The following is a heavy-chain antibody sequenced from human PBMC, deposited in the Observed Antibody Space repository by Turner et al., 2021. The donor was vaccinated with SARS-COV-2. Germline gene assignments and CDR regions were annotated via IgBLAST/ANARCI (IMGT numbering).Heavy chain of an antibody. CDR3: ATSWELPDAYFDS. CDR2: FNPEDGEP. Sequence: QVHLLQSGAVVKNPGASVKVSCKVSGYTLSELSIHWVRQAPGKGPEWMGGFNPEDGEPIYAQMFQGRFSLTEDTSTDTLYMELSSLRSEDTAVYYCATSWELPDAYFDSWGQGTLVTVSS. J-gene: IGHJ4*02. D-gene: IGHD1-7*01. V-gene: IGHV1-24*01. CDR1: GYTLSELS.